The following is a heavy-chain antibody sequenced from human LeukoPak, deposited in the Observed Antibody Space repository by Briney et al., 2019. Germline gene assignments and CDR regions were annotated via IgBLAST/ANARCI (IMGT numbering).Heavy chain of an antibody. D-gene: IGHD3-10*01. CDR1: GYTFTSYD. CDR2: MNPNSGNT. CDR3: ARELYDYGSGSYNWIPLYYYGMDV. V-gene: IGHV1-8*01. Sequence: ASVKVSCKASGYTFTSYDINWVRQATGQGLEWMGWMNPNSGNTGYAQKFQGRVTMTRNTSISTAYMELSSLRSEDTAVYYCARELYDYGSGSYNWIPLYYYGMDVWGQGTTVTVSS. J-gene: IGHJ6*02.